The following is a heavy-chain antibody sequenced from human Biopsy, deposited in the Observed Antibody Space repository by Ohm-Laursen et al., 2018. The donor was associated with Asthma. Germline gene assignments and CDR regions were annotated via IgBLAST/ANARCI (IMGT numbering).Heavy chain of an antibody. Sequence: SLRLSCAAPRFTYEMHWVRQAPGKGLEWVAVISYDGSSIYYADSVKGRFTISRDNSKNTLSLQMNSLTAEDTAVYYCAREGVAGTHIEDWGQGTLVAVSS. CDR2: ISYDGSSI. CDR1: RFTYE. CDR3: AREGVAGTHIED. J-gene: IGHJ4*02. V-gene: IGHV3-30-3*01. D-gene: IGHD6-19*01.